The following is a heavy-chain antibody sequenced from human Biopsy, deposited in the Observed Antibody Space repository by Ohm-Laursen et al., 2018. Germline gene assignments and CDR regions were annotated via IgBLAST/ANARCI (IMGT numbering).Heavy chain of an antibody. CDR3: ARGVPHYDGSGFPLAGYWYFDL. J-gene: IGHJ2*01. CDR1: GGSIGGGEYY. CDR2: ISYSGTT. Sequence: TLSLTCPVSGGSIGGGEYYWNWIRQPPGKGLEWIGLISYSGTTFYNPSLESLLTISIDTSKSHFSLNLRSVTAADTAVYYCARGVPHYDGSGFPLAGYWYFDLWGRGTLVTVSS. V-gene: IGHV4-31*01. D-gene: IGHD3-22*01.